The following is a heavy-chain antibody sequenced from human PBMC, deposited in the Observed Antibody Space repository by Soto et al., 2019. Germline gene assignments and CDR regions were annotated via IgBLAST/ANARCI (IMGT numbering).Heavy chain of an antibody. CDR3: ARALTFDY. CDR1: GCSISSYY. D-gene: IGHD7-27*01. Sequence: SETLSLTCTVSGCSISSYYWSWIRQPPGKGLEWIGYIYYSGSTNYNPSLKSRVTISVDTSKNQFSLKLSSVTAADTAVYYCARALTFDYWGQGTLVTVSS. CDR2: IYYSGST. V-gene: IGHV4-59*01. J-gene: IGHJ4*02.